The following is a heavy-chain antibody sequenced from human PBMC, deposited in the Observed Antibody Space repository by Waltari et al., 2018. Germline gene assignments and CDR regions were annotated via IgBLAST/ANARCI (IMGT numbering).Heavy chain of an antibody. D-gene: IGHD1-26*01. CDR1: GFTFDDYA. CDR2: ISWNSGSI. Sequence: EVQLVESGGGLVQPGRSLRLSCAASGFTFDDYAMHWVRQAPGKGLEWVSGISWNSGSIGYADSVKGRFTISRDNAKNSLYLQMNSLRAEDTALYYCAKDPQYSGSYSFDYWGQGTLVTVSS. J-gene: IGHJ4*02. V-gene: IGHV3-9*01. CDR3: AKDPQYSGSYSFDY.